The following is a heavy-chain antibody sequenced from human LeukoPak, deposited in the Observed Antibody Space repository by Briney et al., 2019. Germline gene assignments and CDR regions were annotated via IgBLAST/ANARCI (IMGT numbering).Heavy chain of an antibody. J-gene: IGHJ3*02. D-gene: IGHD2-21*01. CDR1: GFTFSSYS. CDR3: ARVAYCGGDCYLAAFDI. V-gene: IGHV3-21*01. CDR2: ISSSSSYI. Sequence: GGSLRLSCAASGFTFSSYSMNWVRQAPGKGLEWVSSISSSSSYIYYADSVKGRFTISRDNAKNSLYLQMNSLRAEDTAMYYCARVAYCGGDCYLAAFDIWGQGTMVTVSS.